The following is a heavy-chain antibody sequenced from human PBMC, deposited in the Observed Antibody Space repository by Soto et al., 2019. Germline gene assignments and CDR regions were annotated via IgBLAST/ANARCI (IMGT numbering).Heavy chain of an antibody. CDR2: ISYDGSNK. D-gene: IGHD6-13*01. V-gene: IGHV3-30-3*01. CDR1: GFTFSSYA. CDR3: ARDFAPGIAAAGTAPH. Sequence: GGSLRLSCAASGFTFSSYAMHWVRQAPGKGLEWVAVISYDGSNKYYADSVKGRFTISRDNSKNTLYLQMNSLRAEDTAVYYCARDFAPGIAAAGTAPHWGQGTLVTVS. J-gene: IGHJ4*02.